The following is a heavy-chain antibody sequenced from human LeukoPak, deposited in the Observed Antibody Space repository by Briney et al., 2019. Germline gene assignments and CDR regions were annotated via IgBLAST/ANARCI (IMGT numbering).Heavy chain of an antibody. V-gene: IGHV1-18*01. Sequence: GASVKVSCKASGYTFTNYGISWVRQAPGQGLEWMGWISAYTGNTNYARSLQGRVTLTTDTSTSTAYMELRSLRSDDTAVYYCARETATISSDYWGQGTPVTVSS. CDR2: ISAYTGNT. D-gene: IGHD5-24*01. J-gene: IGHJ4*02. CDR3: ARETATISSDY. CDR1: GYTFTNYG.